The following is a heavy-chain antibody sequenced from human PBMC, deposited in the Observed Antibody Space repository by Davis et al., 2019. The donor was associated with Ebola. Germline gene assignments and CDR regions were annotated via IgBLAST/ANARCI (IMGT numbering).Heavy chain of an antibody. CDR2: ANSDGSTT. J-gene: IGHJ4*02. V-gene: IGHV3-74*01. CDR3: AREGKYRDESRTFDY. CDR1: GFTFINYW. Sequence: GESLKISCAASGFTFINYWMHWVRQAPGKGLEWVSRANSDGSTTGYGDSVKGRFTISRDNARNTLYLQMNSLRAEDTAVYYCAREGKYRDESRTFDYWGQGTLVTVSS. D-gene: IGHD2-2*01.